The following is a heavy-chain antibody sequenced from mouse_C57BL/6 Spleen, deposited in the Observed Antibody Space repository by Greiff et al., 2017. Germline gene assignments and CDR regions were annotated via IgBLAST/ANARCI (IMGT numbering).Heavy chain of an antibody. CDR2: INPNNGGT. V-gene: IGHV1-18*01. CDR3: ARRRGGSSHGYFDV. Sequence: EVQRVESGPELVKPGASVKIPCKASGYTFTDYNMDWVKQSHGKSLEWIGDINPNNGGTIYNQKFKGKATLTVDKSSSTAYMELRSLTSEDTAVYYCARRRGGSSHGYFDVWGTGTTVTVSS. J-gene: IGHJ1*03. D-gene: IGHD1-1*01. CDR1: GYTFTDYN.